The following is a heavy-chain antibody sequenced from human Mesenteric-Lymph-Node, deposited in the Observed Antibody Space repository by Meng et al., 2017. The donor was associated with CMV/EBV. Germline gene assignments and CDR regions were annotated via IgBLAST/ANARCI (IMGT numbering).Heavy chain of an antibody. D-gene: IGHD2-8*01. J-gene: IGHJ4*02. V-gene: IGHV3-23*01. CDR3: ARVPPPRCTEGVCYPYFDY. Sequence: GESLKISCAASGYTFGAYTMSWVRQGPGKGLEWVSAISGSGGSTYYADSVKGRFTISRDNAKNSLYLQMNSLRAEDTAVYYCARVPPPRCTEGVCYPYFDYWGQGTLVTVSS. CDR2: ISGSGGST. CDR1: GYTFGAYT.